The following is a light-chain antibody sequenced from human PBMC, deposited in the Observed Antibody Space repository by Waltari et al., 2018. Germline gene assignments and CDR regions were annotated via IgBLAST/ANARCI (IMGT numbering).Light chain of an antibody. CDR3: MQGTHWPYT. Sequence: DVVMPQSPLSLPVTLGQAASISCNSSQSLVHSDGNTHLNWFQQRPGQSPRRLIYRVSNRDSGVPDRFSGSGSGTDFTLKISRVEAEDVGVYYCMQGTHWPYTFGQGTKLDIK. J-gene: IGKJ2*01. CDR2: RVS. CDR1: QSLVHSDGNTH. V-gene: IGKV2-30*02.